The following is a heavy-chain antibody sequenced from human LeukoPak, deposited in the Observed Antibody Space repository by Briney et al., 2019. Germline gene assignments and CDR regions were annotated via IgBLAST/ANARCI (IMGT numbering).Heavy chain of an antibody. V-gene: IGHV3-30-3*01. CDR2: ISYDGSNK. D-gene: IGHD2-2*01. CDR3: ARDCSSTSCLYGDY. CDR1: GFTFSGSA. J-gene: IGHJ4*02. Sequence: GGSLRLSCAASGFTFSGSAMHWVRQAPGKGLEWVAVISYDGSNKYYADSVKGRFTISRDNSKNTLYLQMNSLRAEDTAVYYCARDCSSTSCLYGDYWGQGTLVTVSS.